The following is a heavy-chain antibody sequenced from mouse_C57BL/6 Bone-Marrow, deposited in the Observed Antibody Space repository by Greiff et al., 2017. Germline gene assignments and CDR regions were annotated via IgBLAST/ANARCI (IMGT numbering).Heavy chain of an antibody. D-gene: IGHD2-5*01. CDR3: ARKDYSNFYYCDY. Sequence: QVQLQQSGAELAKPGASVKLSCKASGYTFTSYWMHWVKQRPGQGLEWIGNINPSNGGTNYNEKFKSKATLTVDKSSSTAYMQLSSLTSEDSAVYDCARKDYSNFYYCDYWGKGTTLTVSS. J-gene: IGHJ2*01. CDR2: INPSNGGT. CDR1: GYTFTSYW. V-gene: IGHV1-53*01.